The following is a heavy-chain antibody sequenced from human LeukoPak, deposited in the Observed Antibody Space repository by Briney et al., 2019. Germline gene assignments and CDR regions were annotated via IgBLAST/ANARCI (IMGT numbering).Heavy chain of an antibody. V-gene: IGHV4-34*01. CDR1: GGSFSGYY. CDR3: ASLLAMVVATIYYYYYYMDV. D-gene: IGHD5-12*01. CDR2: INHSGST. Sequence: SETLSLTCVVYGGSFSGYYWSWIRQPPGKGLEWIGEINHSGSTNYNPSLKSRVTISVDTSKNQFSLKLSSVTAADTAVHYCASLLAMVVATIYYYYYYMDVWGKGTTVTVSS. J-gene: IGHJ6*03.